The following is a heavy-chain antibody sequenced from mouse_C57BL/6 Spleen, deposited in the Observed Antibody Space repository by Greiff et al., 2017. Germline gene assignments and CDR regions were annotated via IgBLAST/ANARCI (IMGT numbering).Heavy chain of an antibody. CDR3: ARGAGTDYYAMDY. V-gene: IGHV1-61*01. CDR1: GYTFTSYW. J-gene: IGHJ4*01. D-gene: IGHD4-1*01. Sequence: VQLQQPGAELVRPGSSVKLSCKASGYTFTSYWMDWVKQRPGQGLEWIGNIYPSDSETHYNQKFKDKATLTVDKSSSTAYLQLSSLTSEDSAVYYCARGAGTDYYAMDYWGQGTSVTGSS. CDR2: IYPSDSET.